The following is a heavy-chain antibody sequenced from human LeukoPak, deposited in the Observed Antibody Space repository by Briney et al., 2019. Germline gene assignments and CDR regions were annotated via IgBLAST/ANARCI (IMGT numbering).Heavy chain of an antibody. CDR1: GFTFSSYS. V-gene: IGHV3-21*01. J-gene: IGHJ4*02. CDR3: ARAGGSTVSHSDY. CDR2: ISSSTSYI. D-gene: IGHD4-17*01. Sequence: PGGSLRLSCAASGFTFSSYSMNWICQAPGKGLEWVSSISSSTSYIYYADSVRGRFTISKDNAKNSLYLQMNSLRAEDTAVYYCARAGGSTVSHSDYWGQGTLVTVSS.